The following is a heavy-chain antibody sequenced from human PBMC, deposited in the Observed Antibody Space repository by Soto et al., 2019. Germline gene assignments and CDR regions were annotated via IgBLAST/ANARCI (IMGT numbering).Heavy chain of an antibody. J-gene: IGHJ5*02. Sequence: GGSLRLSCAASGFIFSDYAMSWVRQSPELGLEWISVVSDSGGTTYYADSVKGRFTISRDNSKKTVFLQMNSLRADDTAVCYCAKDGNRLIPRVWFDPWGQGTRVTVSS. CDR3: AKDGNRLIPRVWFDP. CDR1: GFIFSDYA. CDR2: VSDSGGTT. V-gene: IGHV3-23*01. D-gene: IGHD2-8*01.